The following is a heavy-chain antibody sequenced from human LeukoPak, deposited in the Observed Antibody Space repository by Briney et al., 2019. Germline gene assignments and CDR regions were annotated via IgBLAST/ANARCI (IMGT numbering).Heavy chain of an antibody. J-gene: IGHJ4*02. Sequence: SETLSLTCTVSGDSLSSGLYYWSWIRQHPGKGLEWIGYIHHTGGTNDNPSLQSRVAMSVDTPKNQFSLRLTSVTAADTAVYYCTRLVSGFLGPSYFDNWGQGTLVTVSS. CDR1: GDSLSSGLYY. CDR2: IHHTGGT. V-gene: IGHV4-31*03. CDR3: TRLVSGFLGPSYFDN. D-gene: IGHD3-9*01.